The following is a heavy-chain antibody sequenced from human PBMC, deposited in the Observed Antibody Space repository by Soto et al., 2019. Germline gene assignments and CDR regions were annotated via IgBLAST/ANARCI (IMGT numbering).Heavy chain of an antibody. CDR3: ARHKKVGYLQVPGASDY. V-gene: IGHV5-10-1*01. D-gene: IGHD1-26*01. CDR2: IDPSDSYT. Sequence: PGESLKISCQGSGHSFTTYWISWVRQVPGKGLEWLGRIDPSDSYTGYSLSLEGHVSISVDKSISTAYLHWSSLRASDTAMYYCARHKKVGYLQVPGASDYWGQGTLVTVSS. CDR1: GHSFTTYW. J-gene: IGHJ4*02.